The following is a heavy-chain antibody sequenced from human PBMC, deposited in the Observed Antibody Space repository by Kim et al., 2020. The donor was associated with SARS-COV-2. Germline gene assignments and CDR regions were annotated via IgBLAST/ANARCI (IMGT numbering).Heavy chain of an antibody. D-gene: IGHD6-13*01. CDR1: GFTFGDYA. V-gene: IGHV3-9*01. J-gene: IGHJ6*02. Sequence: GGSLRLSCAASGFTFGDYAMHWVRQAPGKGLEWVSGISWNSGSIGYADSVKGRFTISRDNAKNSLYLQMNSLRAEDTALYYCAKDRRSGVWNGMDVWGQGTTVTVSS. CDR3: AKDRRSGVWNGMDV. CDR2: ISWNSGSI.